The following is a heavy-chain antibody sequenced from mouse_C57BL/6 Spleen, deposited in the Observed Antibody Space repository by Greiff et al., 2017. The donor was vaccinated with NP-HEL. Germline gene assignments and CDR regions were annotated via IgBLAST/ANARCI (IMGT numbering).Heavy chain of an antibody. V-gene: IGHV5-9*01. Sequence: EVQGVESGGGLVKPGGSLKLSCAASGFTFSSYTMSWVRQTPEKRLEWVATISGGGGNTYYPDSVKGRFTISRDNAKNTLYLQMSSLRSEDTALYYCARQGITTVPWYFDVWGTGTTVTVSS. CDR3: ARQGITTVPWYFDV. J-gene: IGHJ1*03. CDR2: ISGGGGNT. D-gene: IGHD1-1*01. CDR1: GFTFSSYT.